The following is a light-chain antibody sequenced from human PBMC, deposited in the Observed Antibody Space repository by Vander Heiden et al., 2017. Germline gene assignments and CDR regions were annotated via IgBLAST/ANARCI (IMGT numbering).Light chain of an antibody. Sequence: DIVMTQSPDSLAVSLGERATINCKSSQSVLYSSNNKNYLAWYQQKPGQPPKLLIYWASTRESGVPDRFSGSGSGTDFTLTISSLQAEDVAVYYCKQYYSAPRGITFGQGTRLEIK. V-gene: IGKV4-1*01. CDR3: KQYYSAPRGIT. CDR1: QSVLYSSNNKNY. J-gene: IGKJ5*01. CDR2: WAS.